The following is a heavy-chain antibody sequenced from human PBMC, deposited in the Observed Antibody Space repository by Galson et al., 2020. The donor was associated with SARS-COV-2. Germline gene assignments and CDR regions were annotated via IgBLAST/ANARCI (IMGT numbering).Heavy chain of an antibody. D-gene: IGHD6-19*01. J-gene: IGHJ6*02. Sequence: GESLKISCAASGFTFSTFGLHWVRQAPGTGLEWVAFISSDGSKADYADSVKGRFTISRENFRNTLFLQMNNLGGEDTAVYYCAKDFRSAVASPLYFYYGMDVWGQGTTVTVSS. V-gene: IGHV3-30*18. CDR3: AKDFRSAVASPLYFYYGMDV. CDR1: GFTFSTFG. CDR2: ISSDGSKA.